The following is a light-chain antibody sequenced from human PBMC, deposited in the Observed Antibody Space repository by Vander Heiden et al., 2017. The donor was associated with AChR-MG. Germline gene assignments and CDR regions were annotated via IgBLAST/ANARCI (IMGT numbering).Light chain of an antibody. Sequence: QSVLTQPLSASGTPGQRVTISCSGTSFNIGSNTVNWYQQLPGRAPKLLIYSNNQRPSGVPDRFSGSKTGTSASLAISGRQSEDEADYYCSAWDDSLNGHVVFGGGTKLTVL. V-gene: IGLV1-44*01. CDR3: SAWDDSLNGHVV. CDR2: SNN. J-gene: IGLJ2*01. CDR1: SFNIGSNT.